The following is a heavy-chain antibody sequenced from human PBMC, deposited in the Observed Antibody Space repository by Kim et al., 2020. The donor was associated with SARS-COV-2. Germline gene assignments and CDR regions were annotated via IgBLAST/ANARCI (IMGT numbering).Heavy chain of an antibody. Sequence: YADSVKGRFTISRDNSKNSLYLQMNSLRTEDTALYYCAKGTIAAAGIGDYWGQGTLVTVSS. V-gene: IGHV3-43*01. D-gene: IGHD6-13*01. J-gene: IGHJ4*02. CDR3: AKGTIAAAGIGDY.